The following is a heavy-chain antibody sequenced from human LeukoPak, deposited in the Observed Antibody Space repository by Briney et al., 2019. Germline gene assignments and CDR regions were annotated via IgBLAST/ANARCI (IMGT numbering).Heavy chain of an antibody. CDR3: ARGPPIVVVPAAIFDY. Sequence: ASETLSLTCTVSGGSFSSDYWSWIRQPPGKGLEWIGDIHYSGGTNYNPSLKSRVTISVDTSKNQFSLKLSSVTAADTAVYYCARGPPIVVVPAAIFDYWGQGTLVTVSS. D-gene: IGHD2-2*02. CDR2: IHYSGGT. CDR1: GGSFSSDY. V-gene: IGHV4-59*12. J-gene: IGHJ4*02.